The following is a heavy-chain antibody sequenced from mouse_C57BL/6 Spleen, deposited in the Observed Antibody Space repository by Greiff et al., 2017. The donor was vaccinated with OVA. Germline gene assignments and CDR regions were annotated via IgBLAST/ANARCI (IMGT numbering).Heavy chain of an antibody. J-gene: IGHJ4*01. Sequence: QVQLQQSGAELVRPGASVKLSCKASGYTFTDYYINWVKQRPGQGLEWIARIYPGSGNTYYNEKFKGKATLTAEKSSSTAYMQLSSLTSEDSAVYFCARDDYDTYYAMDYWGQGTSVTVSS. D-gene: IGHD2-4*01. CDR3: ARDDYDTYYAMDY. V-gene: IGHV1-76*01. CDR2: IYPGSGNT. CDR1: GYTFTDYY.